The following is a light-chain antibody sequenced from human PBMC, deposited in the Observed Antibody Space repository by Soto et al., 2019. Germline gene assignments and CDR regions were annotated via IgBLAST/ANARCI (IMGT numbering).Light chain of an antibody. V-gene: IGLV2-23*02. CDR1: SSDVGNYNL. CDR2: EVT. J-gene: IGLJ2*01. CDR3: CSSAGNTTVV. Sequence: QSALTQPASVSGSPGQSITISCTGTSSDVGNYNLVSWYQQHPGKAPKLMIYEVTKRPSGVCNRFSASKSANTASLTISGLQAEDEADFYCCSSAGNTTVVFGGGTKLTAL.